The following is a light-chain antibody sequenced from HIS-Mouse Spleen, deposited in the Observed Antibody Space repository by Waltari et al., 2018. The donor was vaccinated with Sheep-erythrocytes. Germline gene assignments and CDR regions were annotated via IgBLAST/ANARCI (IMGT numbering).Light chain of an antibody. V-gene: IGLV3-10*01. CDR3: YSTDSSGNRDV. CDR1: ALPKKY. CDR2: EDS. Sequence: SYELTQPPSVSVSPGQTARITCSGDALPKKYAYWYQQQSGQAPVLVIHEDSKRPSGIPERCAGSSSGTMATLTISGAQVEDEADYYCYSTDSSGNRDVFGTGTKVTVL. J-gene: IGLJ1*01.